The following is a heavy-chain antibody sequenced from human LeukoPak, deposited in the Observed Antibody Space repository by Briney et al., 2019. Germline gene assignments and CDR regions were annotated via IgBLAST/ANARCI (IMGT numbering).Heavy chain of an antibody. Sequence: GGPLRLSCAASGFTFSSYSVNWVRQAPGKGLEWVSYISSSSTIYYADSVKGRFTISRDNAKNSLYLQMNSLRAEDTAVYYCAGGGSYYPTYFDYWGQGTLVTVSS. V-gene: IGHV3-48*01. CDR1: GFTFSSYS. CDR3: AGGGSYYPTYFDY. CDR2: ISSSSTI. D-gene: IGHD1-26*01. J-gene: IGHJ4*02.